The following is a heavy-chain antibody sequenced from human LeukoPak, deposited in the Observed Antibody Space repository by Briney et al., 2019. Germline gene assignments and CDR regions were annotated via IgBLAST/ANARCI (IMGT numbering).Heavy chain of an antibody. CDR1: GFTFSIHG. V-gene: IGHV3-33*08. J-gene: IGHJ4*02. D-gene: IGHD2-2*01. Sequence: PGRSLRLSCAASGFTFSIHGMHWVRQAPGKGLEWVAVVWYDGIKKHYADSVKGRFTISRDNSKNTLYLQMNSLRAEDTAVYCCARDISFYADDHWGQGTLVTVSS. CDR2: VWYDGIKK. CDR3: ARDISFYADDH.